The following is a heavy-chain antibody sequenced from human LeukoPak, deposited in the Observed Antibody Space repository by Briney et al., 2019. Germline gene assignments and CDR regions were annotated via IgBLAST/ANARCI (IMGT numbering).Heavy chain of an antibody. CDR3: ARKGLGYCSSTSCYYGMDV. V-gene: IGHV3-66*01. CDR1: GFTDSFNY. D-gene: IGHD2-2*01. J-gene: IGHJ6*02. CDR2: VYSGGTT. Sequence: GGSLRLSCGTSGFTDSFNYMSWVRQAPGKGLEWVSGVYSGGTTYYADSVKGRFTISRDNAKNSLYLQMNSLRAEDTAVYYCARKGLGYCSSTSCYYGMDVWGQGTRSPSP.